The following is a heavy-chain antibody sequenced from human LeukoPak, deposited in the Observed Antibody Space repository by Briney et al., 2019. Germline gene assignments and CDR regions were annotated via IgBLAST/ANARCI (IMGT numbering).Heavy chain of an antibody. V-gene: IGHV3-23*01. J-gene: IGHJ4*02. CDR1: GFPFSDFS. CDR2: TNSGGTST. Sequence: GGSLRLSCATSGFPFSDFSMSWVRQAPGKGLDWISTTNSGGTSTYYAESVKGRFTISRDNSKNTLYLQMSSLRVEDTAVYYCAKQSYARSLGEGGPGTLVSVSS. CDR3: AKQSYARSLGE. D-gene: IGHD2-8*01.